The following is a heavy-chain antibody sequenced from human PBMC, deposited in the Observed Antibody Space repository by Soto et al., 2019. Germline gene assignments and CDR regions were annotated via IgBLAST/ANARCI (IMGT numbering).Heavy chain of an antibody. CDR2: IKQDGSEK. D-gene: IGHD2-15*01. CDR3: ARGGVVVAATHYYYGMDV. CDR1: GFTFSSYW. J-gene: IGHJ6*02. Sequence: GSLMLCCAAAGFTFSSYWMSWVRQAPGKGLEWVANIKQDGSEKYYVDSVKGRFTISRDNAKNSLYLQMNSLRAEDTAVYYCARGGVVVAATHYYYGMDVWGQGTTVTVSS. V-gene: IGHV3-7*01.